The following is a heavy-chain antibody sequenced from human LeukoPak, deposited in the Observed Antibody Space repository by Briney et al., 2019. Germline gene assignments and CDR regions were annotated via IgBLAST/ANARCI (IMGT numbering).Heavy chain of an antibody. CDR3: ARGPIAAAGTIDY. J-gene: IGHJ4*02. CDR1: GGTFSSYA. V-gene: IGHV1-2*02. CDR2: INPNSGGT. D-gene: IGHD6-13*01. Sequence: GASVKVSCKASGGTFSSYAISWVRQAPGQGLEWMGWINPNSGGTNYAQKFRGRVTMTRDTSISAAYMELSRLRSDDTAVYYCARGPIAAAGTIDYWGQGTLVTVSS.